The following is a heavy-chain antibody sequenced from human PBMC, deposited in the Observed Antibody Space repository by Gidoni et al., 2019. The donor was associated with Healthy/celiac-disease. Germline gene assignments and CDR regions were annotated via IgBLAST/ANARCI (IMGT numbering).Heavy chain of an antibody. CDR1: GDSVSTTSAA. D-gene: IGHD6-19*01. Sequence: QVQLQQSGPGLVKPSQTLSLTCAISGDSVSTTSAAWNWIRQSPSRGLEGLGRTYYRSKWYNDYAVSVKSRITINPDTSKNQFSLQLNSVTPEDTAVYYCARDLGVAVADHFDYWGQGTLVTVSS. CDR2: TYYRSKWYN. CDR3: ARDLGVAVADHFDY. V-gene: IGHV6-1*01. J-gene: IGHJ4*02.